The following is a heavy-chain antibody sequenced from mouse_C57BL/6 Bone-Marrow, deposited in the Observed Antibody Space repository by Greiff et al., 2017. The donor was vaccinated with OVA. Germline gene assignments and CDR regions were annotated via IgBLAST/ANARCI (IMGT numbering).Heavy chain of an antibody. CDR2: ISSGGSYT. CDR1: GFTFSSYG. Sequence: EVKLVESGGDLVKPGGSLKLSCAASGFTFSSYGMSWVRQTPDKRLEWVATISSGGSYTYYPDSVKGRFTISRDNATNTLYLQMSSLKSEDTAMYYCARHGPIYYDYSYWGQGTLVTVSA. D-gene: IGHD2-4*01. J-gene: IGHJ3*01. V-gene: IGHV5-6*01. CDR3: ARHGPIYYDYSY.